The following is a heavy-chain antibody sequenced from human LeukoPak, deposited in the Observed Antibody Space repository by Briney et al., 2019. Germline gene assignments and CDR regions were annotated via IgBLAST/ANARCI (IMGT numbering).Heavy chain of an antibody. V-gene: IGHV3-21*01. CDR1: GFTFSSYS. D-gene: IGHD2-2*01. J-gene: IGHJ3*02. CDR2: ISSSSSSYI. Sequence: PGGSLRLSCAASGFTFSSYSMNWVRQAPGKGLEWVSSISSSSSSYIYYADSVKGRFTISRDNAKNSLCLQMNSLRAEDTAVYYCARDPPSHQLLKEDAFDIWGQGTMVTVSS. CDR3: ARDPPSHQLLKEDAFDI.